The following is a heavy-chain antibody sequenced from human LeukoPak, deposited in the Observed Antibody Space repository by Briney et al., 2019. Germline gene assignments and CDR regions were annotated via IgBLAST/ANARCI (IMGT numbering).Heavy chain of an antibody. Sequence: SETLSLTCTVSGASPYWTWIRQPPGKGLEWIGYIYSTTGTTNSDPSLKSRVTMSLDTSKKHLSLKLSAVTAADTAVYYCARGYGWFDPWGQGILVIVSS. D-gene: IGHD3-10*01. CDR3: ARGYGWFDP. CDR2: IYSTTGTT. V-gene: IGHV4-4*09. CDR1: GASPY. J-gene: IGHJ5*02.